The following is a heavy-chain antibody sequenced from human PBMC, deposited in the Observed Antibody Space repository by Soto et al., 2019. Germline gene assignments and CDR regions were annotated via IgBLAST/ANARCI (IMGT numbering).Heavy chain of an antibody. J-gene: IGHJ3*02. Sequence: VQLVESGGGLVKPGGSLRLSCAASGFTFSNAWMSWVRQAPGKGLEWVGRIKSKTDGGTTDYAAPVKGRFTISRDDSKNTLYLQMNSLKTEDTAVYYCTTDSTTFDWLSQYPTNAFDIWGQGTMVTVSS. CDR1: GFTFSNAW. V-gene: IGHV3-15*01. D-gene: IGHD3-9*01. CDR2: IKSKTDGGTT. CDR3: TTDSTTFDWLSQYPTNAFDI.